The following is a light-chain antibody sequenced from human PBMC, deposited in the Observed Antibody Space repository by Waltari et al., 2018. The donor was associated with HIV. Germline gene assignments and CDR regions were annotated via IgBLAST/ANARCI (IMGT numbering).Light chain of an antibody. J-gene: IGKJ4*01. Sequence: DVQMAQSPSSVSASVGDRVTITCRAGQGITTWLAWYQHKPAEAPTLLIYGASRLQSGVPARFNGSGSGLDFTLTITNFQPEDSATYYCQQAISFPHTFGGGTRVDI. CDR3: QQAISFPHT. CDR2: GAS. V-gene: IGKV1-12*01. CDR1: QGITTW.